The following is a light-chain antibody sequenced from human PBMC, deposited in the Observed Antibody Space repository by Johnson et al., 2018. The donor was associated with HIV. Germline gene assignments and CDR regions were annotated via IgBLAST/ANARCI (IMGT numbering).Light chain of an antibody. CDR2: DNN. CDR3: GTWDSSLSAYV. CDR1: SSNIGNND. Sequence: QSVLTQPPSVSAAPGQKVTISCSGSSSNIGNNDVSWYQLLPGTAPKLLIYDNNQRPSGIPDRFSGSKSGTSATLGITGLQTGDEADYYCGTWDSSLSAYVFGTGTKVTVL. V-gene: IGLV1-51*01. J-gene: IGLJ1*01.